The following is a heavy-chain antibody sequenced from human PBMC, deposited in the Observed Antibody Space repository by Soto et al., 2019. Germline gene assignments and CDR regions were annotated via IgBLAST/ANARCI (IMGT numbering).Heavy chain of an antibody. Sequence: QVQLVQSGAEVKKPGASVKVSCKASGYTFTSYDISWVRQAPGQGLEWMGWISAYNGNTNYAEKLQGRVTMTTDTPTNTAYMELRRLRSDDTAVYYCAGGWFGEIVYYFDFWGQGTLVTVSS. J-gene: IGHJ4*02. CDR2: ISAYNGNT. CDR3: AGGWFGEIVYYFDF. CDR1: GYTFTSYD. V-gene: IGHV1-18*01. D-gene: IGHD3-10*01.